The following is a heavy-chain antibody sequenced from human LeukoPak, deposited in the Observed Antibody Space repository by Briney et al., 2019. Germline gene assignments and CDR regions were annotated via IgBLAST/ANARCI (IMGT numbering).Heavy chain of an antibody. V-gene: IGHV5-51*03. D-gene: IGHD2-2*01. CDR1: VNSFTNYW. J-gene: IGHJ3*02. CDR3: AIMARHETSSPEAFDI. CDR2: IYPGDSDT. Sequence: GALLLTCAMCGVNSFTNYWICCGRQMPGKSLVWLRIIYPGDSDTRYSPSFQGQVTISSDNSIRTAYLHCSSLNASDTAMYYCAIMARHETSSPEAFDIWGQGTMVTVSS.